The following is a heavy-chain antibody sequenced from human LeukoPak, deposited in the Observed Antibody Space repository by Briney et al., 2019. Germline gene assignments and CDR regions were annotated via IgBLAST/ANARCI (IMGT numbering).Heavy chain of an antibody. CDR1: GFTFSDYY. D-gene: IGHD6-6*01. Sequence: GGSLRLSCAASGFTFSDYYMSWIRQTPGRGLEWLAYINRDGGTIYYADSVKGRFIISRDNSRNSLFLQLSGLRVEDTAVYYCARRYTSSDNRPLDHWGQGTQVIVSS. CDR2: INRDGGTI. J-gene: IGHJ4*02. V-gene: IGHV3-11*04. CDR3: ARRYTSSDNRPLDH.